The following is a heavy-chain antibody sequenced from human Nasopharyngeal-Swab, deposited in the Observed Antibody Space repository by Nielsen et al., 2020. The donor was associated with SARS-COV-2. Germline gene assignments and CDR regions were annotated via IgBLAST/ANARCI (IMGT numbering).Heavy chain of an antibody. D-gene: IGHD3-9*01. Sequence: SETLSLTCIVSGGSISSNSYHWGWIRQPPGKGLEWIGNIYYSGSTYYNPSLKSRVTISVDTSKNQFSLKLSSVTAADTAVYYCARDLTSSGYFDFWGQGTLVTVSS. V-gene: IGHV4-39*07. J-gene: IGHJ4*02. CDR1: GGSISSNSYH. CDR3: ARDLTSSGYFDF. CDR2: IYYSGST.